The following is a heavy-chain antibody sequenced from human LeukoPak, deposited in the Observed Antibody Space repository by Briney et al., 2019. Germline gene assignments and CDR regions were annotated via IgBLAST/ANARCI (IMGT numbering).Heavy chain of an antibody. J-gene: IGHJ4*02. Sequence: PLETLSLTCAVYGGSFSGYYWSWIRQPPGKGLEWIGEINHSGSTNYNPSLKSRVTISVDTSKNQFSLKLSSVTAADTAVYYCARAGVIAAAGTETFDYWGQGTLVTVSS. CDR3: ARAGVIAAAGTETFDY. CDR2: INHSGST. CDR1: GGSFSGYY. V-gene: IGHV4-34*01. D-gene: IGHD6-13*01.